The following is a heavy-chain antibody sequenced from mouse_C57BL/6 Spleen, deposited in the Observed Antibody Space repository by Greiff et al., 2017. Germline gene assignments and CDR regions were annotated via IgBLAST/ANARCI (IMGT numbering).Heavy chain of an antibody. CDR3: ARGWYFDV. CDR1: GYSITSGYY. J-gene: IGHJ1*03. V-gene: IGHV3-6*01. Sequence: EVQVVESGPGLVKPSQSLSLTCSVSGYSITSGYYWNWIRQFPGNKLERMGYISYDGSNNYNPSLKNRISITRDTSKNQFFLKLTSVTTEDTATYYCARGWYFDVWGTGTTVTVSS. CDR2: ISYDGSN.